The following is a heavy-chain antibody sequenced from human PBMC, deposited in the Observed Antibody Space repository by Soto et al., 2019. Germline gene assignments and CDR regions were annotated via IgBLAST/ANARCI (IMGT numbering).Heavy chain of an antibody. Sequence: ASVKVSCKASGYTFTSYYIHWVRQAPGQGLEWMGWISAYNGNTNYAQKLQGRVTMTTDTSTSTAYMELRSLRSDDTAVYYCARAGDIVTIQDDYYYYMDVWGKGTTVTVSS. D-gene: IGHD5-12*01. V-gene: IGHV1-18*04. CDR3: ARAGDIVTIQDDYYYYMDV. J-gene: IGHJ6*03. CDR1: GYTFTSYY. CDR2: ISAYNGNT.